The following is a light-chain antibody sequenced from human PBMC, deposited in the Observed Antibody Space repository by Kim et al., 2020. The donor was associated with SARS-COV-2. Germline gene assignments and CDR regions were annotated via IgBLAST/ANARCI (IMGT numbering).Light chain of an antibody. CDR2: GAS. J-gene: IGKJ4*01. V-gene: IGKV3-15*01. CDR3: QQYNKWPLT. CDR1: QSVSSSY. Sequence: EIVLTQSPGTLSLSPGERATLSCRASQSVSSSYLAWYQQKPGQAPRLLIYGASTRATGIPARFSGSGSGTEFTLTISSLQSEDSALYFCQQYNKWPLTFGGGTKVDIK.